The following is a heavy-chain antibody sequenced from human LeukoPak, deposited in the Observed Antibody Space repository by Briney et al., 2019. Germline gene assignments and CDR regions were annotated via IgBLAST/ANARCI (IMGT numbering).Heavy chain of an antibody. CDR1: GYSISSGYH. V-gene: IGHV4-38-2*02. CDR3: AGLIRGVVY. CDR2: IYHSGNT. D-gene: IGHD3-10*01. Sequence: PSETLSLTCIVSGYSISSGYHWGWIRQPPGKGLEWIGTIYHSGNTYYNPSLKSRVNISVDTSKNQFSLKLNSVTATDTAVYYCAGLIRGVVYWGQGALVTVSS. J-gene: IGHJ4*02.